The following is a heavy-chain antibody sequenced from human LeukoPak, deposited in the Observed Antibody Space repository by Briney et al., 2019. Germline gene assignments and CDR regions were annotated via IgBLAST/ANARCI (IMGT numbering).Heavy chain of an antibody. CDR3: ARDLDSSGYYYFDY. CDR1: GFTVSSNY. J-gene: IGHJ4*02. D-gene: IGHD3-22*01. CDR2: IYSGGST. Sequence: GGSLRLSCAASGFTVSSNYMSWVRQAPGKGLEWVSVIYSGGSTYYADSVKGRFTISRDNSKNTLYLQMNSLRAEDTAVYYCARDLDSSGYYYFDYWGQGTLVTVSS. V-gene: IGHV3-66*01.